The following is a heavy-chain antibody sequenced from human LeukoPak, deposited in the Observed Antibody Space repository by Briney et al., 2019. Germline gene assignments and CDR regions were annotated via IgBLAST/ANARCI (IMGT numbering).Heavy chain of an antibody. CDR3: ARERAYYDILPRWFDP. J-gene: IGHJ5*02. CDR1: GFSISSAYY. Sequence: PSETLSLTCTVSGFSISSAYYWGWIRQPPGKGLEWIANIYHGGNTYYNPSLKSRVTLSLNSSKNQFSLKLSSVTAADTAVYYCARERAYYDILPRWFDPWGQGTLVTVSS. V-gene: IGHV4-38-2*02. D-gene: IGHD3-9*01. CDR2: IYHGGNT.